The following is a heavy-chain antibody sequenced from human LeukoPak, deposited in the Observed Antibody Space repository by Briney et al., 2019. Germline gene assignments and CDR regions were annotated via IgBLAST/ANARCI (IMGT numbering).Heavy chain of an antibody. CDR1: GFAFSLYW. CDR3: ANSPMILDGHY. J-gene: IGHJ4*01. V-gene: IGHV3-7*01. D-gene: IGHD3-22*01. CDR2: INPDGTKT. Sequence: GGSLRLSCAASGFAFSLYWMTWVRQAPGKGLEWVANINPDGTKTSYADFVEGRFSISRDNAKNLLYLQMRSLRAGDTAVYYCANSPMILDGHYWGHGTLVSVSS.